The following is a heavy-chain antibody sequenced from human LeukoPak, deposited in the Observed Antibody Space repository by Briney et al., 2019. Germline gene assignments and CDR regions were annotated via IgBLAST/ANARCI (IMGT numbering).Heavy chain of an antibody. CDR3: ARDESGDNDAFDI. CDR1: GFTFSSYA. V-gene: IGHV3-21*01. CDR2: ISGSSNYI. D-gene: IGHD2-21*01. Sequence: GGSLRLSCAASGFTFSSYAMSWVRQAPGKGLEWVSSISGSSNYIYYADSVKGRFTISRGNAKNSLYLQMNSLRVEDTAVYYCARDESGDNDAFDIWGQGTMVTVSS. J-gene: IGHJ3*02.